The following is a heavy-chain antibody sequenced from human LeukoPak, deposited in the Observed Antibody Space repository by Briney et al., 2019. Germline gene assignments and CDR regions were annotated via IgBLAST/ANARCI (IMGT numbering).Heavy chain of an antibody. V-gene: IGHV4-39*01. CDR3: ARRPGNDAFDI. J-gene: IGHJ3*02. D-gene: IGHD1-1*01. Sequence: SETLSLTCTVSGGSISSSSYYWGWIRQPPGKGLEWIGSIYYSGSTYYNPSLKSRVTISVDTSKNQFSLKLSSVTAADTAVYYCARRPGNDAFDIWGQGTMVTVSS. CDR1: GGSISSSSYY. CDR2: IYYSGST.